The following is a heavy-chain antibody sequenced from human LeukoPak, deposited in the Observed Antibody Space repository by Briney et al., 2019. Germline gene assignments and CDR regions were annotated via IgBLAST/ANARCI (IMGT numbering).Heavy chain of an antibody. CDR3: ARAGYCSGGSCQDGAFDF. V-gene: IGHV3-21*01. D-gene: IGHD2-15*01. CDR2: ISSGSSYV. CDR1: GFTFSSYS. J-gene: IGHJ4*02. Sequence: ESGGSLRLSCAASGFTFSSYSMNWVRQAPGKGLEWVSSISSGSSYVYYADSLKGRFTISRDNAKNSLYLQMNSLRAEDTAVYYCARAGYCSGGSCQDGAFDFWGQGTLVTVSS.